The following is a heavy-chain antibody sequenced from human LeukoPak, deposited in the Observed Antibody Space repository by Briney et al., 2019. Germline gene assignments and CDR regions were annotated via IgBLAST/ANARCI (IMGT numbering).Heavy chain of an antibody. CDR3: ADTRDSSGYYHY. J-gene: IGHJ4*02. Sequence: SVKVSSKASGGTFSSYAISWVRQAPGQGLEWMGRIIPILGIANYAQKFQGRVTITADKSTSTAYMELSSLRSEDTAVYYCADTRDSSGYYHYWGQGTLVTVSS. CDR2: IIPILGIA. V-gene: IGHV1-69*04. CDR1: GGTFSSYA. D-gene: IGHD3-22*01.